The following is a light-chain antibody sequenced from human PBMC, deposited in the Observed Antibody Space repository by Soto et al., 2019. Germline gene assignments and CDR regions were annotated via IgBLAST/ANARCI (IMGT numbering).Light chain of an antibody. CDR3: QQRSNS. V-gene: IGKV3-11*01. CDR2: DAS. Sequence: EIVLTPSPATLSLSLGDRATLSCRASQSVSRSLTWYQQKPGQAPRLLIYDASTRATGIPPRFSGSGSGTDFTLTISSLEPEDFAVYYCQQRSNSFGGGSKVDI. CDR1: QSVSRS. J-gene: IGKJ4*01.